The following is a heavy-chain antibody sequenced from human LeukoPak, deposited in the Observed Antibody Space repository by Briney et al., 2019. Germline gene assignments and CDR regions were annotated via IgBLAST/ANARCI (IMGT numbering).Heavy chain of an antibody. J-gene: IGHJ4*02. CDR2: IYYSGST. D-gene: IGHD1-26*01. CDR1: GYSISSSNW. Sequence: SETLSLTCAVSGYSISSSNWCGWIRQPPGKGLEWIGYIYYSGSTYYNPSLKSRVTMSVDTSKNQFSLKLSSVTAVDTAVYYCARTQSGSYYVFDYWGQGTLVTVSS. CDR3: ARTQSGSYYVFDY. V-gene: IGHV4-28*01.